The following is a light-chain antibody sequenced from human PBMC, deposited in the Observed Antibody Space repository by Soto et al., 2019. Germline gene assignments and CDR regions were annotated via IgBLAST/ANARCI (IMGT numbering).Light chain of an antibody. Sequence: QPVLTQSPSASASVGASVKLTCTLSSGHSHYAITWHQQQPEKGPRYLMRVNSDGSHTKGDGIPDRFSGSSSGAERYLTISGLQSEDEADYYCQTWGTGFWVFGGGTKLTVL. J-gene: IGLJ3*02. CDR2: VNSDGSH. CDR1: SGHSHYA. CDR3: QTWGTGFWV. V-gene: IGLV4-69*01.